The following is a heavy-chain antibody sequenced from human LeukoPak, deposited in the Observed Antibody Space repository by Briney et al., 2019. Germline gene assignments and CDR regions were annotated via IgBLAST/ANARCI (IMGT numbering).Heavy chain of an antibody. CDR2: ISDSAYGT. J-gene: IGHJ5*02. CDR1: GFTFNSFA. D-gene: IGHD3-22*01. Sequence: GGSLRLSCAASGFTFNSFAMTWVRRAPGQGLEWVSTISDSAYGTYYADSVKGRFTISRDNSKSTLYLQMNSLRAEDTAVYYCAKAISSVVVVGSRWFDPWGQGTLVTVSS. CDR3: AKAISSVVVVGSRWFDP. V-gene: IGHV3-23*01.